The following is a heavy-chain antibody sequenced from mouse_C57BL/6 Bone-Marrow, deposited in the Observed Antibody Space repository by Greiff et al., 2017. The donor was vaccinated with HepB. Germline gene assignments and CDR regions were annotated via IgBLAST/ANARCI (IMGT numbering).Heavy chain of an antibody. D-gene: IGHD1-1*01. J-gene: IGHJ2*01. CDR1: GYTFTEYT. CDR3: ARHSRYYYGSPYYFDY. V-gene: IGHV1-62-2*01. Sequence: VKLVESGAELVKPGASVKLSCKASGYTFTEYTIHWVKQRSGQGLEWIGWFYPGSGSIKYNEKFKDKATLTADKSSSTVYMELSRLTSEDSAVYFCARHSRYYYGSPYYFDYWGQGTTLTVSS. CDR2: FYPGSGSI.